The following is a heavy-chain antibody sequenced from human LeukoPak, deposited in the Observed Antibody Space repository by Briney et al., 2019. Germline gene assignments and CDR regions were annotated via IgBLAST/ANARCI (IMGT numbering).Heavy chain of an antibody. CDR1: GFTFSTYG. D-gene: IGHD3-22*01. V-gene: IGHV3-21*01. CDR2: ITSSSSYI. J-gene: IGHJ4*02. CDR3: AKHVVAVGFDY. Sequence: GGSLRLSCAASGFTFSTYGMHWVRQAPGKGLQWVSSITSSSSYIYYADSVKGRFTISRDNAKNSLYLQMNSLRAEDTAVYYCAKHVVAVGFDYWGQGTLVTVSS.